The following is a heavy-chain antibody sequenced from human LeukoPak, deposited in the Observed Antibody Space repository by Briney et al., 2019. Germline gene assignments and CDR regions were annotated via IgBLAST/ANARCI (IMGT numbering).Heavy chain of an antibody. CDR2: IKSGSDT. D-gene: IGHD1-26*01. V-gene: IGHV3-53*01. Sequence: PGGSLRLSCAASGFTVSSNYMSWVRQAPGKGLEWVSTIKSGSDTYYADSVKGRFTISRDNSKNTLYLQMNSLRAEDTAVYYRAREPWGAKGAAWGMDVWGQGTTVTVSS. CDR1: GFTVSSNY. J-gene: IGHJ6*02. CDR3: AREPWGAKGAAWGMDV.